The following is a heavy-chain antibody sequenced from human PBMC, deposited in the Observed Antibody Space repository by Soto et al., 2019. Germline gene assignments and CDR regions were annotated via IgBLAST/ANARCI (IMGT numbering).Heavy chain of an antibody. D-gene: IGHD6-13*01. J-gene: IGHJ4*02. CDR2: IYHSGST. Sequence: XTLSLPCAVSGGSLSSSKWWSWVLQPPVKGLEWIGEIYHSGSTNYNPSLKSRVTISVDKSKNQFSLKLSSVTSAEKAVYYCARDSGILGIAADGTGDYWGQGTLVTVSA. CDR1: GGSLSSSKW. V-gene: IGHV4-4*02. CDR3: ARDSGILGIAADGTGDY.